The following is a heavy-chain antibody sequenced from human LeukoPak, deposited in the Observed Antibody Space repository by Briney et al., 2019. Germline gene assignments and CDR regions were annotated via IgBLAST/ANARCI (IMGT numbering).Heavy chain of an antibody. CDR2: IYYGGST. D-gene: IGHD6-13*01. V-gene: IGHV4-30-4*01. CDR1: GGSISSGDYY. CDR3: ARQVYSSSWSYYFDY. J-gene: IGHJ4*02. Sequence: SQTLSLTCTVSGGSISSGDYYWSWIRQPPGKGLEWIGYIYYGGSTYYNPSLKSRVTISVDTSKNQFSLKLSSVTPADTAVYYCARQVYSSSWSYYFDYWGQGILVTVSS.